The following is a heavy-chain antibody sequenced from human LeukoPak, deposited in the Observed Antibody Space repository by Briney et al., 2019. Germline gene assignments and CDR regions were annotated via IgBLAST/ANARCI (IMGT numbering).Heavy chain of an antibody. Sequence: ASVKVSCKTSGYKFTSYGISWVRQAPGQGLEWMGWISTDNGDTNYAQKLQGRVTMTTDTSTSTAYMELRSLRSDDTAVYYCARGYCSSTSCSINDYWGQGTLVTVSS. D-gene: IGHD2-2*01. CDR2: ISTDNGDT. J-gene: IGHJ4*02. CDR3: ARGYCSSTSCSINDY. CDR1: GYKFTSYG. V-gene: IGHV1-18*01.